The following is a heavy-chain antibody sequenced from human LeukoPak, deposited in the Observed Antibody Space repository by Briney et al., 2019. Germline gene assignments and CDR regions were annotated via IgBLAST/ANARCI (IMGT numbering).Heavy chain of an antibody. CDR2: IYTSGST. D-gene: IGHD5-24*01. CDR3: ARLRDGYSLDY. CDR1: GGSISSYY. Sequence: SETLSLTCTVSGGSISSYYWSWIRQPPGKGLEWIGYIYTSGSTNYNPSPKSRVTISVDTSKNQFSLKLSSVTAADTAVYYCARLRDGYSLDYWGQGTLVTVSS. J-gene: IGHJ4*02. V-gene: IGHV4-4*09.